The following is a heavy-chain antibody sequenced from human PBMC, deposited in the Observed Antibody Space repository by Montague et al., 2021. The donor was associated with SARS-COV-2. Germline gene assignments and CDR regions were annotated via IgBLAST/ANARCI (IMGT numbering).Heavy chain of an antibody. CDR2: INHGGST. CDR1: GTSLSGYY. CDR3: ARLRDGVVPSPILGVGPYYSYYYMDV. V-gene: IGHV4-34*01. J-gene: IGHJ6*03. D-gene: IGHD3-10*01. Sequence: SETLSLTCAVHGTSLSGYYWNWIRQTPGKGPEWIGEINHGGSTKYSPSLKSRLTISADTSKNQFSLKLTSVAAADTAVYYCARLRDGVVPSPILGVGPYYSYYYMDVWGRGTTVTVSS.